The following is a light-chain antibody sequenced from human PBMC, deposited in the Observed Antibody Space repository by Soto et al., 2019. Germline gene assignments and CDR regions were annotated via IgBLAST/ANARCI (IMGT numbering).Light chain of an antibody. CDR3: QSYDNSLSGSEV. CDR1: SSNIGAGYD. CDR2: VNT. Sequence: QSVLTQPPSVSGAPGQRVTISCTGSSSNIGAGYDVHWYQQLPGTAPKLLIYVNTNRPSGVPDRFSGSKSGTSASLASTGRQAEDEADYYCQSYDNSLSGSEVFGGGTKLTVL. V-gene: IGLV1-40*01. J-gene: IGLJ3*02.